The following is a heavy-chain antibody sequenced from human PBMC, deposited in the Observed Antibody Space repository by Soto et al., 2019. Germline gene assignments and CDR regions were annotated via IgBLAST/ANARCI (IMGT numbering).Heavy chain of an antibody. D-gene: IGHD1-26*01. CDR2: IGGGGTT. CDR1: GFTFRDYG. J-gene: IGHJ5*02. CDR3: VKNFATGGKVGFDP. Sequence: PGGSLRLSCAASGFTFRDYGMSWVRQAPGKGLEWVSAIGGGGTTYYADSVKGRFTISRDNSRNTLYLQMNSLRAEDTAVYYCVKNFATGGKVGFDPWGQGTLVTVSS. V-gene: IGHV3-23*01.